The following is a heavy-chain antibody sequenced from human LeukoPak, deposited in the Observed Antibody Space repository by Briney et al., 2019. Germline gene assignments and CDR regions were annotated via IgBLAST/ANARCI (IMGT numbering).Heavy chain of an antibody. CDR2: IYYSGST. CDR3: ARVRGDILTGYYDY. Sequence: SETLSLTCTVSGGSISSSSHYWGWIRQPPGKGLEWIGSIYYSGSTYYNPSLKSRVTISVDTSKNQFSLKLSSVTAADTAVYYCARVRGDILTGYYDYWGQGTLVTVSS. J-gene: IGHJ4*02. CDR1: GGSISSSSHY. D-gene: IGHD3-9*01. V-gene: IGHV4-39*01.